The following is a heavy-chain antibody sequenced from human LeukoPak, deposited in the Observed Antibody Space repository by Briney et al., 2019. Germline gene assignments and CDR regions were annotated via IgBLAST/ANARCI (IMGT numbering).Heavy chain of an antibody. CDR2: IYTSGST. J-gene: IGHJ4*02. V-gene: IGHV4-4*07. D-gene: IGHD3-10*01. Sequence: SETLSLTCTVSGGSISSYYWSWVRQPAGEGLGWIGRIYTSGSTNYNPSLKSRVTMSVDTSKNQFSLKLSSVTAADTAVYYCAREVYYYGSGSYFNYWGQGTLVTVSS. CDR1: GGSISSYY. CDR3: AREVYYYGSGSYFNY.